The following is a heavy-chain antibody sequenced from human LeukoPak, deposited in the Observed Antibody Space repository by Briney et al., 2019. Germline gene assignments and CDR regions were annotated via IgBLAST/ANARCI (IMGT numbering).Heavy chain of an antibody. J-gene: IGHJ6*02. Sequence: ASVKVSCKASGYTFTNYYMHWVRQAPGQGLEWMGVINPSSLGTTYAQRFQGRVTMTTDTSTSTVYMDLSSLRSEDTAVYYCARDVADFWSGYYDSYGMDVWGQGTTVTVSS. CDR1: GYTFTNYY. D-gene: IGHD3-3*01. CDR3: ARDVADFWSGYYDSYGMDV. V-gene: IGHV1-46*01. CDR2: INPSSLGT.